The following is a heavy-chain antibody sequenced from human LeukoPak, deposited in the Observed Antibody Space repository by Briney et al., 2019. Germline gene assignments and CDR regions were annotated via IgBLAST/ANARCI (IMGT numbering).Heavy chain of an antibody. CDR3: ASPILITMILDY. CDR2: ISSSSSYI. V-gene: IGHV3-21*01. D-gene: IGHD3-22*01. J-gene: IGHJ4*02. Sequence: GGSLRLSRAASGFTFSSYSMNWVRQAPGKGLEWVSSISSSSSYIYYADSVKGRFTISRDNSKNTLYLQMNSLRAEDTAVYYCASPILITMILDYWGQGTLVTVSS. CDR1: GFTFSSYS.